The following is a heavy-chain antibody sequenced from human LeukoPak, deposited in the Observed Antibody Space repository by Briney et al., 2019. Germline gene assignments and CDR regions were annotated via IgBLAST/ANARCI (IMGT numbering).Heavy chain of an antibody. V-gene: IGHV1-8*01. CDR2: MNPNSGNT. J-gene: IGHJ6*02. Sequence: GASVKVSCKASGYTFTSYDINWVRQATGQGLEWMGWMNPNSGNTGYAQKFQGRVTMTRNTSISTAYMELSSLRSEDTAVYYCARGQGSDILTGYYHYYYYGMDVWGQGTTVTVSS. CDR1: GYTFTSYD. CDR3: ARGQGSDILTGYYHYYYYGMDV. D-gene: IGHD3-9*01.